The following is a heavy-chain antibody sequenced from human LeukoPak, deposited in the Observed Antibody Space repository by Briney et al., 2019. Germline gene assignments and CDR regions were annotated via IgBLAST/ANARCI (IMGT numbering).Heavy chain of an antibody. CDR3: ARDSTYGDFDY. Sequence: GGSLRLSCAASGFSFSSHNMNWVRQAPGKGLDCVSSISNGGRYLYYADSVKGRFTISRDNAKNSLYLQMKSLRAEDTAVYYCARDSTYGDFDYWGQGTLVTVSS. J-gene: IGHJ4*02. D-gene: IGHD3-10*01. V-gene: IGHV3-21*01. CDR1: GFSFSSHN. CDR2: ISNGGRYL.